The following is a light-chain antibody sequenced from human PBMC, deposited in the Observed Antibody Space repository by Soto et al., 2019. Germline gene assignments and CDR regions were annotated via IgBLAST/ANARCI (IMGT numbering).Light chain of an antibody. Sequence: DIQITQSPSTLSASVGDRVTITCRASQSISNWLAWYQQKPGKAPKLLISGASSLESGVPSRFSGSGSGTEFTLTISSLQPDDFATYYCQQYDSYSYTFGQGTKVDI. CDR2: GAS. CDR3: QQYDSYSYT. V-gene: IGKV1-5*01. CDR1: QSISNW. J-gene: IGKJ2*01.